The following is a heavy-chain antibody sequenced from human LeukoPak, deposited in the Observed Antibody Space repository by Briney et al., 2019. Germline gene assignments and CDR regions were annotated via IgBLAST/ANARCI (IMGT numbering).Heavy chain of an antibody. CDR3: ARVEEGYGSGRRENYYYYYMDV. Sequence: SETLSLTCTVSGSSISSAYYWGWIRQPPGKGLEWIGSIYHSGSTYYNPSLKSRVTISVDTSKNQFSLKLSSVTAADTAVYYCARVEEGYGSGRRENYYYYYMDVWGKGTTVTISS. J-gene: IGHJ6*03. CDR2: IYHSGST. CDR1: GSSISSAYY. D-gene: IGHD3-10*01. V-gene: IGHV4-38-2*02.